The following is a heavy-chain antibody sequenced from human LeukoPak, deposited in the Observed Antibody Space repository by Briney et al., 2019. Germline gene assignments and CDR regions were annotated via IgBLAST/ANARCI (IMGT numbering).Heavy chain of an antibody. J-gene: IGHJ1*01. V-gene: IGHV3-23*01. D-gene: IGHD1-26*01. Sequence: GGSLRLSCAASGFTFSSYAMSWVRQAPGKGLEWVSAISGSGGTTHYADSVKGRFTISRDNSKNTLFLQMDSLRGEDTAVYYCAKRVVVGATSPHSDFQHWGQGTLVTVSS. CDR3: AKRVVVGATSPHSDFQH. CDR1: GFTFSSYA. CDR2: ISGSGGTT.